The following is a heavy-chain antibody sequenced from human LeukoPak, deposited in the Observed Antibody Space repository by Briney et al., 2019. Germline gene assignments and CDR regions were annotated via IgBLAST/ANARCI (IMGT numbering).Heavy chain of an antibody. CDR3: ARVGGYYPSHWYFDL. V-gene: IGHV1-18*01. CDR1: GYTFTSYG. Sequence: ASVKVSCKASGYTFTSYGISWVRQAPGQGFEWMAWISAYNGNTNYAQKLQGRVTMTTDTSTSTAYMELRSLGSDDTAVYYCARVGGYYPSHWYFDLWGRGTLVTVSS. D-gene: IGHD3-22*01. J-gene: IGHJ2*01. CDR2: ISAYNGNT.